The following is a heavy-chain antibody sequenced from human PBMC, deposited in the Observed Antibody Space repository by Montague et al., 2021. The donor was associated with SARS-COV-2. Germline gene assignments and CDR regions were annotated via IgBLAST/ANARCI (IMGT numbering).Heavy chain of an antibody. CDR2: MYYSGST. CDR1: GGSISSSYYY. CDR3: ASDDIVLQGVTKGLDV. Sequence: SETLSLTCTVSGGSISSSYYYWGWIRPRPGKGLEWIGNMYYSGSTYYYPSLKSRVTISIDTSKNQFSLTLSSVTAADTAVYSCASDDIVLQGVTKGLDVWGQGTTVTVSS. J-gene: IGHJ6*02. D-gene: IGHD2-8*02. V-gene: IGHV4-39*07.